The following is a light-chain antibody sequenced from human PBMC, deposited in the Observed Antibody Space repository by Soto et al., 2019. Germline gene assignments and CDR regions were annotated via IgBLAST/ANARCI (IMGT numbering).Light chain of an antibody. V-gene: IGKV3-15*01. CDR1: QSVSSN. CDR2: GAS. CDR3: QQYKDYSWT. J-gene: IGKJ1*01. Sequence: EIVMTQSPATLSVSPGERATLSCRASQSVSSNLAWYQQKPGQAPRLLIYGASTRATGIPARFSGSGSGTEFTLTISSLQSEDFAVYYCQQYKDYSWTFGQGTKVEIK.